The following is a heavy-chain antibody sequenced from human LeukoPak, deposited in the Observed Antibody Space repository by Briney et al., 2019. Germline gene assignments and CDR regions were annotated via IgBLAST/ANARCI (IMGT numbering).Heavy chain of an antibody. CDR3: GGGSSWSQFDY. Sequence: ASVKVSCKGSGYTFTSYYMHWVRQAPGQGLEWMGIINPSGGSTSYAQKFQGRVTMTRDTSTSTVYMELSSLRSEDTAVYYCGGGSSWSQFDYWGQGTLVTVSS. CDR2: INPSGGST. J-gene: IGHJ4*02. CDR1: GYTFTSYY. V-gene: IGHV1-46*01. D-gene: IGHD6-13*01.